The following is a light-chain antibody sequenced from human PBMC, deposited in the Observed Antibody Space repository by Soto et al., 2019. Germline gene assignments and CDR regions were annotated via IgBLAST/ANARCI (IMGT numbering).Light chain of an antibody. J-gene: IGKJ1*01. Sequence: DIQMTQSPSSLSASVGDRVTITCRASQGISNSLAWYQQEPGKVPKLLIYDASTLQSGVSSRFSGSGSGTDFTLTISSLQPEDVATYYCQKYDSAPEAFGQGTKVEI. CDR2: DAS. CDR1: QGISNS. V-gene: IGKV1-27*01. CDR3: QKYDSAPEA.